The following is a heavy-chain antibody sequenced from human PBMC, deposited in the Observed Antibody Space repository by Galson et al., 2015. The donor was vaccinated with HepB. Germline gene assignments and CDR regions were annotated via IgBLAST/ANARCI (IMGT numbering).Heavy chain of an antibody. D-gene: IGHD5-18*01. J-gene: IGHJ4*02. Sequence: SVKVSCKVSGYTLTELSMHWVRQAPGKGLEWMGGFDPEDGETIYAQKFQGRVAMTEDTSTDTAYMELSSLRSEDTAVYYCATGDTAMVPFDYWGQGTLVTVSS. V-gene: IGHV1-24*01. CDR1: GYTLTELS. CDR3: ATGDTAMVPFDY. CDR2: FDPEDGET.